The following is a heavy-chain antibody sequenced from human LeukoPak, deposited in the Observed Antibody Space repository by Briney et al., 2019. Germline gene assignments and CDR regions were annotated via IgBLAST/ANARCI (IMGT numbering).Heavy chain of an antibody. CDR3: AREARGVISGFNY. Sequence: SETLSLTCTVSGASIRSDYWSWIRQPAGKGLEWIGRIYTSGSTNYNPSLKSRVTMSVDTSKNQFPLKLSSVTAADTAVYYCAREARGVISGFNYWGQGTLVTVSS. V-gene: IGHV4-4*07. CDR2: IYTSGST. D-gene: IGHD3-10*01. CDR1: GASIRSDY. J-gene: IGHJ4*02.